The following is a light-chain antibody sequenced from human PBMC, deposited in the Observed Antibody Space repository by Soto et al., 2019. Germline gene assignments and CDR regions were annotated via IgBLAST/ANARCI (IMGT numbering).Light chain of an antibody. J-gene: IGLJ1*01. CDR3: SSYTSSSIDYV. V-gene: IGLV2-14*01. Sequence: QSALTQPASVSGAPGQSITISCTGTSSDVCGYNYVSWYQQHPGKAPKLMIYEVSNRPSGVSNRFSGSKSGNTASLTISGLQAEDDADYYCSSYTSSSIDYVFGTGTKLTVL. CDR2: EVS. CDR1: SSDVCGYNY.